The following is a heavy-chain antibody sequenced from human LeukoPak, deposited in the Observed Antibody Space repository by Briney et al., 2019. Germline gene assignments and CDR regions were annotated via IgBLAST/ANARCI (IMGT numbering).Heavy chain of an antibody. Sequence: PSETLSLTCTVSGGSISSQTYYWTWIRQPPGKGLEWIGSIYYGRSAYYNPSLKNRVTISVDTSKNQLSLKMNSVTAADTAVYYCARQYYYDSSGFPLDYWGQGTLVTVSS. CDR1: GGSISSQTYY. J-gene: IGHJ4*02. D-gene: IGHD3-22*01. CDR3: ARQYYYDSSGFPLDY. V-gene: IGHV4-39*01. CDR2: IYYGRSA.